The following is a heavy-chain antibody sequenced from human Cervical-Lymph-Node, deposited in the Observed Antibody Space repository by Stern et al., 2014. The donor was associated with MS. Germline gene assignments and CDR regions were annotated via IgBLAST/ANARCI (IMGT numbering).Heavy chain of an antibody. Sequence: QVQLVQSGAEVKKPGASVKVSCKVSGYTLREISMHWGRQAPGKGLEWMGGFDPEHGVTRYALTVQGRVTMAEGRSTYTAYMELSSLRSEDTAVYYCATHRGRVTYYYGMDVWGQGTTVTVSS. CDR2: FDPEHGVT. CDR3: ATHRGRVTYYYGMDV. V-gene: IGHV1-24*01. J-gene: IGHJ6*02. D-gene: IGHD2-21*02. CDR1: GYTLREIS.